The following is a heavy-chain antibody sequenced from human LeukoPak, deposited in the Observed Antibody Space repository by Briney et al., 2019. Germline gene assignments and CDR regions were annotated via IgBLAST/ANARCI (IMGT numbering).Heavy chain of an antibody. CDR1: GFTFSSYA. D-gene: IGHD6-19*01. Sequence: PGGSLRLSCAASGFTFSSYAMHWVRQAPGKGLEWVAVISYDGSNKYYADSVKGRFTIPRDNSKNTLYLQMNSLRAEDTAVYYCARGGTKYSSGWLDYWGQGTLVTVSS. V-gene: IGHV3-30*04. CDR2: ISYDGSNK. CDR3: ARGGTKYSSGWLDY. J-gene: IGHJ4*02.